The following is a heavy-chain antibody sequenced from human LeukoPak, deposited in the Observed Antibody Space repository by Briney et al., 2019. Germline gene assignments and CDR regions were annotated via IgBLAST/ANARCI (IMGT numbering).Heavy chain of an antibody. J-gene: IGHJ5*02. V-gene: IGHV3-23*01. CDR1: GFTFRSAV. Sequence: GGSLRLSCAASGFTFRSAVMSWVRQAPGKGPEWVSAISSSGGTTKYADSVKGRFTISRDNSKNTLYLQMNSLRVEDTAVYYCATTERFDPWGQGTLVTVPS. CDR3: ATTERFDP. D-gene: IGHD1-14*01. CDR2: ISSSGGTT.